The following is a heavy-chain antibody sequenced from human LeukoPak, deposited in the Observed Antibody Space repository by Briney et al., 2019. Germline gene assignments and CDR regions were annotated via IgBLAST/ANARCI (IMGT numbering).Heavy chain of an antibody. D-gene: IGHD6-25*01. CDR1: GYTFTGYY. J-gene: IGHJ4*02. V-gene: IGHV1-2*06. CDR3: ARDAAKVYYFDY. CDR2: INPNSGGT. Sequence: GASVKVSCKASGYTFTGYYMHWVRQAPGQGLEWVGRINPNSGGTNYAQKFQGRVTMTRDTSISTAYMELSRLRSDDTAVYYCARDAAKVYYFDYWGQGTLVTVSS.